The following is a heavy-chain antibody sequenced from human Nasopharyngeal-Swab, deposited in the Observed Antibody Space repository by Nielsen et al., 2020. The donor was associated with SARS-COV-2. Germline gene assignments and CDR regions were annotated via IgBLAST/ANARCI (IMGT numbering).Heavy chain of an antibody. V-gene: IGHV3-11*06. CDR2: ISSSSYFT. CDR3: ARLVGAYSNYFDY. CDR1: GFIFSDYY. Sequence: GGSLRLSCAASGFIFSDYYMSWIRQAPGKGLEWVSYISSSSYFTYYADSVKGRFTISRDNAKNSLYLQMDSLRAEDTAVYYCARLVGAYSNYFDYWGQGTLVTVSS. D-gene: IGHD3-10*01. J-gene: IGHJ4*02.